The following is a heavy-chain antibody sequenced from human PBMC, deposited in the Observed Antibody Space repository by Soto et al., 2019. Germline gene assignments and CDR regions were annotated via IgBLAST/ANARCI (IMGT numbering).Heavy chain of an antibody. J-gene: IGHJ4*02. CDR3: SGDSAD. Sequence: QVQLVESGGGVVQPGRSLRLSCAASGFPFSSYAIHWVRQAPGKGLEWVAVISYDGRYKYYVDSVKGRFTISRDNSKNPMYLQMNNLRAEDTAVYYCSGDSADWGQGTLVTVSS. V-gene: IGHV3-30-3*01. CDR2: ISYDGRYK. CDR1: GFPFSSYA.